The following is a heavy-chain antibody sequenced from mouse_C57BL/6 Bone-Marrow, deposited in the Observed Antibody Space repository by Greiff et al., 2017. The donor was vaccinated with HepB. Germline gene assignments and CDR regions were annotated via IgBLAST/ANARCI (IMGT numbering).Heavy chain of an antibody. CDR3: TPYGSSYPYFDY. CDR1: GFNIKDDY. V-gene: IGHV14-4*01. Sequence: VHVKQSGAELVRPGASVKLSCTASGFNIKDDYMHWVKQRPEQGLEWIGWIDPENGDTEYASKFQGKATITADTSSNTAYLQLSSLTSEDTAVYYCTPYGSSYPYFDYWGQGTTLTVSS. J-gene: IGHJ2*01. D-gene: IGHD1-1*01. CDR2: IDPENGDT.